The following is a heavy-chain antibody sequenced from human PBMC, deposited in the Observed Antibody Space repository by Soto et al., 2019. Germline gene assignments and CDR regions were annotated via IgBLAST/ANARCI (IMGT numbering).Heavy chain of an antibody. D-gene: IGHD1-26*01. V-gene: IGHV3-48*02. J-gene: IGHJ3*02. CDR1: GFTFSDYA. CDR3: ARDHYYAFDI. Sequence: EVELVESGGGLVQPGGSLGLSCFASGFTFSDYAMNWVRRAPGKGLEWVLWFGITGKSGDYADFVKGRFTISRDNARNSVHLQMNSLRDEDTAVYYCARDHYYAFDIWGQGTMVTVS. CDR2: FGITGKSG.